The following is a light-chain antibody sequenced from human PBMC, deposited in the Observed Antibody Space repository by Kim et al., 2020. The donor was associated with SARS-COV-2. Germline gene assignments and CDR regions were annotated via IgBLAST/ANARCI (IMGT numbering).Light chain of an antibody. CDR1: QVNGSE. CDR2: GAS. J-gene: IGKJ1*01. CDR3: LQHHAYPRT. Sequence: GVLGGRVTINWRGRQVNGSELGWYPQEPGRGPTRLIYGASPLESGVPSRFSGSGSGTEFSLTISSLQHVDFATFYCLQHHAYPRTFGQGTKVDSK. V-gene: IGKV1-17*01.